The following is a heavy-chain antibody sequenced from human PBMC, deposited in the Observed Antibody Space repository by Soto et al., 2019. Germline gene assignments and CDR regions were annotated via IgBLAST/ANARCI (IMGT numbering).Heavy chain of an antibody. CDR2: IYHSGTT. J-gene: IGHJ6*02. D-gene: IGHD2-15*01. Sequence: SETLSLTCTVSGGSISSSSHHWGWIRQPPGKGLEWIGSIYHSGTTYYNPPLKSRVTISVDTSKNQFSLRLSSVTAADTAVYYCARHKDCSGGSCKAVGYYYGLDVWGQGTTVTVS. CDR1: GGSISSSSHH. V-gene: IGHV4-39*01. CDR3: ARHKDCSGGSCKAVGYYYGLDV.